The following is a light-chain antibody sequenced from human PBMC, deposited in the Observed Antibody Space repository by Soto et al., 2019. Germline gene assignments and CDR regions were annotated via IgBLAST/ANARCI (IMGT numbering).Light chain of an antibody. CDR1: NSNIGNNY. CDR2: DNN. V-gene: IGLV1-51*01. J-gene: IGLJ2*01. CDR3: ATWDSSLIAVV. Sequence: QSVLTQPPSVSAAPGQKVTISCSGSNSNIGNNYVSWYQHLPGTAPKLLIYDNNKRPSGIPDRFSGTKSGTSATLGIAALQTGDEAHYYCATWDSSLIAVVFGGGTKVTVL.